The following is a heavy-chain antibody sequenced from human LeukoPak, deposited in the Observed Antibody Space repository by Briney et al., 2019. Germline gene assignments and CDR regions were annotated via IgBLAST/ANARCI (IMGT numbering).Heavy chain of an antibody. Sequence: GGSLRLSCAASGFTFSSYSMNWVRQAPGKGLEWVSSISSSSSYIYYADSVKGRFTISRDNAKNSLYLQMNSLRAEDTAVYYCAIDYYDSSGYFPDWGQGTLVTVSS. CDR3: AIDYYDSSGYFPD. D-gene: IGHD3-22*01. CDR2: ISSSSSYI. J-gene: IGHJ4*02. CDR1: GFTFSSYS. V-gene: IGHV3-21*01.